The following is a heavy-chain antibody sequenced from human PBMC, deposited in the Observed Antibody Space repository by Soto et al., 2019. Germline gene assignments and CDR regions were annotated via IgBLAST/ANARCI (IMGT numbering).Heavy chain of an antibody. D-gene: IGHD5-12*01. CDR1: GDTFNDYY. CDR2: INPNGGVT. Sequence: QVQLVQSGAEVKKPGASVTVSCRSSGDTFNDYYIHWERHAPGQGLEWMGWINPNGGVTKYAQKFQGWVTMTRDTSIRTGYMQLSRLSSDDTAVHYCARESGGATATLDYYYFYMDVWGTGTTVTVSS. J-gene: IGHJ6*03. CDR3: ARESGGATATLDYYYFYMDV. V-gene: IGHV1-2*04.